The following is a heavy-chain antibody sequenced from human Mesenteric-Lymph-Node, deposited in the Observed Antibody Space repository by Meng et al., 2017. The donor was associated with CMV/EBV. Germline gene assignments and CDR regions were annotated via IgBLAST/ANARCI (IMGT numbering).Heavy chain of an antibody. CDR2: INPNSGGT. CDR1: YTFTGYY. V-gene: IGHV1-2*06. J-gene: IGHJ4*02. CDR3: ARVPEGYCSSTSCNLDY. Sequence: YTFTGYYRHWVRQAPGQGLEWMGRINPNSGGTNYAQKFQGRVTMTRDTSITTAYMELSRLTSDDTAVYYCARVPEGYCSSTSCNLDYWGQGTLVTVSS. D-gene: IGHD2-2*01.